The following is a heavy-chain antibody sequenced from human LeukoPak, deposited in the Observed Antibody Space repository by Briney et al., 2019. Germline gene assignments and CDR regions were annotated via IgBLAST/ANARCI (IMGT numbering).Heavy chain of an antibody. CDR2: FSYSGST. Sequence: SETLSLTCTVSDGSISTYYWIWIRQPPAKGLEWMGYFSYSGSTRYNPSLKSRVTMSVDTSKNQFSLRLISVAAADTAVYYCARMYSGTSYYFDFWGQGTLVTVSS. CDR1: DGSISTYY. CDR3: ARMYSGTSYYFDF. D-gene: IGHD1-26*01. J-gene: IGHJ4*02. V-gene: IGHV4-59*01.